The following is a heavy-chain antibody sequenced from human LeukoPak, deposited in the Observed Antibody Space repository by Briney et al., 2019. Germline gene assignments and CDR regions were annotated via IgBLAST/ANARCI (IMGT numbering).Heavy chain of an antibody. CDR2: IYYSGST. Sequence: SETLSLTCTVSGGSISSYYWSWIRQPPGKGLEWIGYIYYSGSTNYNPSLKSRVTISVDTSKNQFSLKLSSVTAAGTAVYYCAREGGGGIDYWGQGTLATVSS. CDR1: GGSISSYY. CDR3: AREGGGGIDY. V-gene: IGHV4-59*01. D-gene: IGHD2-15*01. J-gene: IGHJ4*02.